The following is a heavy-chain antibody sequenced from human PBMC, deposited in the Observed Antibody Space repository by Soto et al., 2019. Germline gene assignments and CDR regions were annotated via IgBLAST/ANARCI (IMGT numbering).Heavy chain of an antibody. CDR1: GGSISIGDYY. D-gene: IGHD6-6*01. J-gene: IGHJ4*02. CDR3: ARVRLSSSWEYFDY. V-gene: IGHV4-30-4*01. Sequence: SETLPLPCIFSGGSISIGDYYWSWIRQPPGKGLEWIGYIYYSGSTYYNPSLKSRVTISVDTSKNQFSLKLSSVTAADTAVYYCARVRLSSSWEYFDYWGQGTLVTVSS. CDR2: IYYSGST.